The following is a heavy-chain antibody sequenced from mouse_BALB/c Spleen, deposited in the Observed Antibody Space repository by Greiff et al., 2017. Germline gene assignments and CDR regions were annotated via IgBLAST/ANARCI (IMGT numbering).Heavy chain of an antibody. Sequence: QVQLKQPGAELVKPGASVKLSCKASGYTFTSYWMHWVKQRPGQGLEWIGEINPSNGRTNYNEKFKSKATLTVDKSSSTAYMQLSSLTSEDSAVYYCARSNWDYWGQGTTLTVSS. CDR1: GYTFTSYW. D-gene: IGHD4-1*01. CDR2: INPSNGRT. V-gene: IGHV1S81*02. J-gene: IGHJ2*01. CDR3: ARSNWDY.